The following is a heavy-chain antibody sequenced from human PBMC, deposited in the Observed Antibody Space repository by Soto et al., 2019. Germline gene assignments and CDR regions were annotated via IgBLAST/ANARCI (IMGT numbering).Heavy chain of an antibody. CDR2: IYPGDSEI. Sequence: PGESLKISCKGSGYTFSNYWIGWVRQMPGKGLEWMGIIYPGDSEIKYSPSFQGQVTISADKSISSAYLQWSSLKASDTAMYYCAKLELSSDYYYDAFDIWGQGTMVTVSS. V-gene: IGHV5-51*01. D-gene: IGHD3-22*01. CDR3: AKLELSSDYYYDAFDI. J-gene: IGHJ3*02. CDR1: GYTFSNYW.